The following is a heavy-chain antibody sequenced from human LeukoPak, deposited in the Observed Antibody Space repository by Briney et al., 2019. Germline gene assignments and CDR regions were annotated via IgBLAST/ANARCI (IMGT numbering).Heavy chain of an antibody. V-gene: IGHV4-59*01. CDR2: IYYSGST. CDR3: ARDLDYDSSGYHY. D-gene: IGHD3-22*01. CDR1: GGSISSYY. J-gene: IGHJ4*02. Sequence: SETLSLTCTVSGGSISSYYWSWIRQPPGKGLEWIGYIYYSGSTNYNPSLKSRVTISVDMSKNQFSLKLSSVTAADTAVYYCARDLDYDSSGYHYWGQGTLVTVSS.